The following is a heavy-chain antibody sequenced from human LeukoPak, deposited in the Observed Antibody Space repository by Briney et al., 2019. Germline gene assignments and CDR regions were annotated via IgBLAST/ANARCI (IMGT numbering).Heavy chain of an antibody. V-gene: IGHV3-48*01. Sequence: PGGSLRLSCAASGFTFNFYNMNWVRQAPGKGLEWVSYISGSSATVHYADSVKGRFTVSRDNAKNSLYLQMKSLRVEDTAVYYCARIDSRGDLSFDSWGRGTLVSFS. CDR1: GFTFNFYN. CDR3: ARIDSRGDLSFDS. D-gene: IGHD3-22*01. CDR2: ISGSSATV. J-gene: IGHJ4*02.